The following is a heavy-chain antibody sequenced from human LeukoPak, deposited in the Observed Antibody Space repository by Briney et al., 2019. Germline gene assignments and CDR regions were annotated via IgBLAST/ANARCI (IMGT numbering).Heavy chain of an antibody. Sequence: GGSLRLSCAASGFTFDDYGMSWVRQAPGKGLEWVSGINWNGGSTGYADSVKGRFTISRDNAKNSLYLQMNSLRAEDTVLYHCARLDTMVREGNPPYNWFDPWGQGTLVTVSS. J-gene: IGHJ5*02. CDR3: ARLDTMVREGNPPYNWFDP. D-gene: IGHD3-10*01. CDR1: GFTFDDYG. CDR2: INWNGGST. V-gene: IGHV3-20*01.